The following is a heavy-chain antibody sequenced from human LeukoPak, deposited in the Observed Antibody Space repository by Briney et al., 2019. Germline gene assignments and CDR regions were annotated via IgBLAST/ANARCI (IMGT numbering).Heavy chain of an antibody. D-gene: IGHD3-22*01. Sequence: GGSLRLSCAASGFTFDDYAMHWVRQAPGKGLEWVSGISWNSGSIGYADSVKGRFTISRDNAKNSLYLQMNSLRAEDTALYYCAKDNYYDSSGYYYGDAFDIWGQGTMVTVSS. V-gene: IGHV3-9*01. J-gene: IGHJ3*02. CDR2: ISWNSGSI. CDR3: AKDNYYDSSGYYYGDAFDI. CDR1: GFTFDDYA.